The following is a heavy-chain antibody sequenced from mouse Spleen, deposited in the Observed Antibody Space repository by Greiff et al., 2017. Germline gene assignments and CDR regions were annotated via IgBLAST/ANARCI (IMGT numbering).Heavy chain of an antibody. J-gene: IGHJ2*01. D-gene: IGHD2-4*01. CDR1: GYAFTNYL. Sequence: QVQLQQSGAELVRPGTSVKVSCKASGYAFTNYLIEWVKQRPGQGLEWIGVINPGSGGTNYNEKFKGKATLTADKSSSTAYMQLSSLTSEDSAVYVCARLDDYGREYYYDYWGQGTTLTVSS. CDR2: INPGSGGT. CDR3: ARLDDYGREYYYDY. V-gene: IGHV1-54*01.